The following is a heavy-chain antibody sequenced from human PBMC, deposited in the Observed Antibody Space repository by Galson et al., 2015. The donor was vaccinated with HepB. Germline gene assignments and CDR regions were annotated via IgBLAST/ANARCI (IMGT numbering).Heavy chain of an antibody. CDR3: ARNASTGGFDF. CDR1: GYTFTTFP. CDR2: ISAANGDT. V-gene: IGHV1-3*01. Sequence: SVKVSCKASGYTFTTFPMHWVRQAPGQSLEWMGYISAANGDTKCSQKFQDRVTITSDTSANTAFMELSNLNSEDTAVYYCARNASTGGFDFWGQGALVTVSS. J-gene: IGHJ4*02. D-gene: IGHD1-14*01.